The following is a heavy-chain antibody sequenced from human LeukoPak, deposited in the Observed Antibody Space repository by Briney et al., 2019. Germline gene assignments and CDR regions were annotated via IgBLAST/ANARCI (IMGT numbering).Heavy chain of an antibody. CDR2: IYYSGST. J-gene: IGHJ4*02. CDR3: ARGCGGGDCYDY. Sequence: SETLSLTCTVSGGSLSSYYWSWIRQPPGKGLEWIGYIYYSGSTNYNPSLKSRVTISVDTSKNQFSLKLSSVTAADTAVYYCARGCGGGDCYDYWGQGTLVTVSS. D-gene: IGHD2-21*01. V-gene: IGHV4-59*01. CDR1: GGSLSSYY.